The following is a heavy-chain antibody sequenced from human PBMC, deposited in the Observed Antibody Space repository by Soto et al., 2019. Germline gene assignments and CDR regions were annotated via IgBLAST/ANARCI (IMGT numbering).Heavy chain of an antibody. CDR2: VYYTGST. CDR1: GGSISNFY. Sequence: PSETLSLTCTVSGGSISNFYWSWIRQPPGKGLEWIGYVYYTGSTSYNPSLKRRVTISVDTSKNQFSLKLSSVTAADTAVYYCARLYSSGWYVRDYWGQGTLVTVSS. J-gene: IGHJ4*02. V-gene: IGHV4-59*12. CDR3: ARLYSSGWYVRDY. D-gene: IGHD6-19*01.